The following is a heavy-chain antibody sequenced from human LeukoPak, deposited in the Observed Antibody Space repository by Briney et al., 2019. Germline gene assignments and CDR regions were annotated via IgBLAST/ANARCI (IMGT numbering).Heavy chain of an antibody. J-gene: IGHJ4*02. CDR3: AKGGYCSGDNCYSLGDFDS. V-gene: IGHV3-23*01. Sequence: PGGSLRLSCAASGFTFYSYAMSWVRQAPGKGLEWVSAISGGGGNTYYADSVKGRLTISRDNSKSTLSLQMNSLRAEDTAVYYCAKGGYCSGDNCYSLGDFDSWGQGTLVTVSS. D-gene: IGHD2-15*01. CDR1: GFTFYSYA. CDR2: ISGGGGNT.